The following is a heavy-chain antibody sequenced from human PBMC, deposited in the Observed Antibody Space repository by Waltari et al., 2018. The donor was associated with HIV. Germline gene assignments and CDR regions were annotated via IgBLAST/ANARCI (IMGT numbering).Heavy chain of an antibody. CDR3: ARNSYCGGDCYYSAVDI. D-gene: IGHD2-21*02. V-gene: IGHV3-7*01. Sequence: EVQMVESGGQLVQPGGSVRLSCAASGFLFSDYWMTWARQGPGKGLEWVANMKNDGGEEFYADSVKGRFTTSRDNAKRSLYLHMNSLRVEDTAVYYCARNSYCGGDCYYSAVDIWGQGTMVTVSS. J-gene: IGHJ3*02. CDR1: GFLFSDYW. CDR2: MKNDGGEE.